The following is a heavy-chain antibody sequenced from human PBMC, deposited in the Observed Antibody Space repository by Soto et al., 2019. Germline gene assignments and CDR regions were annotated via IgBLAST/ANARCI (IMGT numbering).Heavy chain of an antibody. Sequence: EVQLVQSGAEVKKPGESLKISCKASGYTFTNYWIGWVRQVPGEGLEWMGFIFPSDSVTRYSPSFQGQVTISFAKSVDTTYLQWGSLKASDTAMYDCVRAMDRNSAGFWGMGTMVTVSS. CDR2: IFPSDSVT. CDR1: GYTFTNYW. CDR3: VRAMDRNSAGF. D-gene: IGHD2-2*03. J-gene: IGHJ4*02. V-gene: IGHV5-51*03.